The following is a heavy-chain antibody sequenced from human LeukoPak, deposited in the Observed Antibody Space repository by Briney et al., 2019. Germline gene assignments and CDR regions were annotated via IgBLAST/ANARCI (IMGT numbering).Heavy chain of an antibody. V-gene: IGHV3-11*01. CDR1: GFSFSDYY. D-gene: IGHD6-19*01. CDR2: ISADATTM. Sequence: PGGSLRLSCAASGFSFSDYYMSWLRQAPGKGLEWISYISADATTMYYGDSVKGRFIIPRDNAKNSLHLQMNSLRVDDTAVYYCARVLGYSTGYYYFDHWGQGALDTVSS. CDR3: ARVLGYSTGYYYFDH. J-gene: IGHJ4*02.